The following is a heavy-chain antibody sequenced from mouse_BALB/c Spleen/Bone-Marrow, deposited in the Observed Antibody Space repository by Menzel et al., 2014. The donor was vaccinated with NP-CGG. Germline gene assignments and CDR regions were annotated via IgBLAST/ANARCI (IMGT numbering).Heavy chain of an antibody. V-gene: IGHV1S22*01. CDR2: TYPGSGST. CDR3: TRGGTTAFDY. CDR1: GYTFTSYW. J-gene: IGHJ2*01. D-gene: IGHD1-2*01. Sequence: LQQPGSELVRPGASVKLSCKASGYTFTSYWMHWVKQRHGQGLEWIGNTYPGSGSTNYDEKFKSKGTLTVDTSSSPAYMHLSSLTSEDSAVYYCTRGGTTAFDYWGQGTTLTVSS.